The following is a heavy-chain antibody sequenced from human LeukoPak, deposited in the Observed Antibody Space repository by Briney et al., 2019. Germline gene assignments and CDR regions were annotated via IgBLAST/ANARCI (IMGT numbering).Heavy chain of an antibody. CDR2: INPNSGGT. V-gene: IGHV1-2*02. CDR1: GYIFTDYY. Sequence: GASVKVSCRALGYIFTDYYIYWVRQAPGQGLEWMGWINPNSGGTNYAQKFQGRVTMTRDTSISTAYMELSWLKSDDTAVYYCARVFDLLAPQGTGDLGYWGQGTLVTVSS. D-gene: IGHD2-21*01. J-gene: IGHJ4*02. CDR3: ARVFDLLAPQGTGDLGY.